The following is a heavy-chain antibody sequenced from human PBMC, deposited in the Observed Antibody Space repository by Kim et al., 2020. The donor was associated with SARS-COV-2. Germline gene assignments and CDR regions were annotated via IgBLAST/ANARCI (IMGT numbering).Heavy chain of an antibody. J-gene: IGHJ6*03. Sequence: GGSLRLSCAASGFTFSSYGMHWVRQAPGKGLEWVAVISYDGSNKYYADSVKGRFTISRDNSKNTLYLQMNSLRAEDTAVYYCAKDGHYYGGYMDVWGKGTTVTVSS. CDR3: AKDGHYYGGYMDV. D-gene: IGHD3-10*01. CDR1: GFTFSSYG. V-gene: IGHV3-30*18. CDR2: ISYDGSNK.